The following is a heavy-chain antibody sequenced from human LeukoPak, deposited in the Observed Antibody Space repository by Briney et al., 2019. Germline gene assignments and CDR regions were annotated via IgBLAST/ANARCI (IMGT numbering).Heavy chain of an antibody. Sequence: PGGSLRLSCAASGFTFSTYAMSWVRQAPGKGLECVSVLSGSGGGTYYADSVKGRFTISRDNAKNSLYLQMNSLRAEDTAVYYCARDALAYCGGDCYCDYWGQGTLVTVSS. CDR2: LSGSGGGT. CDR3: ARDALAYCGGDCYCDY. V-gene: IGHV3-23*01. J-gene: IGHJ4*02. CDR1: GFTFSTYA. D-gene: IGHD2-21*02.